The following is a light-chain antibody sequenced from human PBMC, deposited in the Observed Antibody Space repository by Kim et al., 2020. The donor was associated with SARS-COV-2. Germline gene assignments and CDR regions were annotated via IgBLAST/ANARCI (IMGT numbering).Light chain of an antibody. CDR2: GAS. V-gene: IGKV3-15*01. CDR3: QQYDDWRT. CDR1: QSVGNK. J-gene: IGKJ2*01. Sequence: LSVAPGEKFTISCRTSQSVGNKLAWYQHQPGQAPRLLIYGASTRATGIPARFSGSGSGTEFTLIISSLQFEDFAVYFCQQYDDWRTFGQGTKLEI.